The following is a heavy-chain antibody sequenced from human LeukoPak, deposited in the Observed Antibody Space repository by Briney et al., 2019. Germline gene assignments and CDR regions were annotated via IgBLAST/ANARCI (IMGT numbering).Heavy chain of an antibody. CDR1: GFAFSSYW. Sequence: GGSLRLSCAASGFAFSSYWMHWVRQAPGKGLVWVSRTNKDGSGTTYADSVKGRFTVSRDNAKNTLLLQMNSLRAEDTAVYHCVREMGSSSYVFDFWGQGTMVTVSS. V-gene: IGHV3-74*01. CDR3: VREMGSSSYVFDF. J-gene: IGHJ3*01. D-gene: IGHD6-13*01. CDR2: TNKDGSGT.